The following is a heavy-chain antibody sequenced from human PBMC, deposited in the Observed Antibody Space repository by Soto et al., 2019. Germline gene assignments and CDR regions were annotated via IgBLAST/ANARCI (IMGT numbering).Heavy chain of an antibody. CDR1: GFSVSNLY. CDR3: ARDTFGGAYDFWH. CDR2: ISSGDST. Sequence: EVQLVESGGGLVQPGGSLRLSCAASGFSVSNLYMTWVRQASGKGLEWVSVISSGDSTYYADSVKGRFTISRDNSKNTLYLEMNSLRAGDTAVYYCARDTFGGAYDFWHGGQGTLVTVSS. J-gene: IGHJ4*02. D-gene: IGHD3-3*01. V-gene: IGHV3-66*01.